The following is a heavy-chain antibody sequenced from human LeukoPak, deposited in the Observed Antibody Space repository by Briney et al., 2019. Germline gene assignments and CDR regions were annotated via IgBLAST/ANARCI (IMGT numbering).Heavy chain of an antibody. J-gene: IGHJ4*02. Sequence: ASVKVSCKTFGYTLTDYYINWGRKAPGQGFEWMGWINPNSGETNSAQKFQGRVTMTGDTSISTAYMELRRVTSDDTAVYYCARDRDYSNTERGFDYWGQGTLVTVSS. CDR3: ARDRDYSNTERGFDY. V-gene: IGHV1-2*02. D-gene: IGHD4-11*01. CDR2: INPNSGET. CDR1: GYTLTDYY.